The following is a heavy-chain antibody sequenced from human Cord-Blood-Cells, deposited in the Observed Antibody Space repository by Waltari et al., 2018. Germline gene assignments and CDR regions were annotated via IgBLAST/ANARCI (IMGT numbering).Heavy chain of an antibody. J-gene: IGHJ3*02. D-gene: IGHD5-12*01. V-gene: IGHV1-69*01. Sequence: QVQLVQSGAEVKKPGSSVKVSCKASVGTFSSYAISWVRQAPGQGLEWRGGIIPIFGTANYAQKFQGRVTITADESTSTAYMELSSLRSEDTAVYYCARDLSRGYDDAFDIWGQGTMVTVSS. CDR2: IIPIFGTA. CDR3: ARDLSRGYDDAFDI. CDR1: VGTFSSYA.